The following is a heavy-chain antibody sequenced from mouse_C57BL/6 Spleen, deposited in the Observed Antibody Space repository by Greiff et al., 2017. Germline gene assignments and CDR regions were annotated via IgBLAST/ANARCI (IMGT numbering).Heavy chain of an antibody. Sequence: EVQLQQSGPGLVKPSQSLSLTCSVTGYSITSGYYWNWIRQFPGNKLEWMGYISYDGSNNYNPSLKNRISITRDTSKNQFFLKLNSVTTEDTATYYCARDLEDYYGSSYGAYWGQGTLVTVSA. V-gene: IGHV3-6*01. CDR2: ISYDGSN. D-gene: IGHD1-1*01. J-gene: IGHJ3*01. CDR1: GYSITSGYY. CDR3: ARDLEDYYGSSYGAY.